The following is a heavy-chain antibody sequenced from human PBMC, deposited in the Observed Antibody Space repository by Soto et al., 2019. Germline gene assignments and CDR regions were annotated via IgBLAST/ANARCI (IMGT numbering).Heavy chain of an antibody. D-gene: IGHD6-19*01. V-gene: IGHV4-61*01. CDR1: GGSVSSDSYF. CDR3: ARVTSISNGWYDYFDY. CDR2: MDYSGSS. J-gene: IGHJ4*02. Sequence: SEPLSLTCPVSGGSVSSDSYFWSWIRQPPGKGLEWIGYMDYSGSSNYNPSLKSRVTISVDTSKNQFSLKLISVTAADTAVYYCARVTSISNGWYDYFDYWGQGTLVTVSS.